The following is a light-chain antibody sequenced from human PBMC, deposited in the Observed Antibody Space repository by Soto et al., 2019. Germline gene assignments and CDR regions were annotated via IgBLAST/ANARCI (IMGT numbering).Light chain of an antibody. V-gene: IGLV2-14*01. Sequence: QSALTQPASVSGSPGQSITISCTGTSSDVGGYNYVSWYQQHPGKAPKLMIYDVSNRPSGVSNRFSGSKSGNTASLTISGLQAEDEADYYCSSYTSSSTREPFHVFGTGTKLTVL. CDR2: DVS. CDR3: SSYTSSSTREPFHV. CDR1: SSDVGGYNY. J-gene: IGLJ1*01.